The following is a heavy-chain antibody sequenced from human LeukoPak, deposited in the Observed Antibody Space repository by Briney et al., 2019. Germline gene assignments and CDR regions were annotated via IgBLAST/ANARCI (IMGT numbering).Heavy chain of an antibody. D-gene: IGHD6-13*01. J-gene: IGHJ6*02. CDR2: ISSSSSYI. Sequence: GGSLRLSCAASGFTFSSYSMNWVRQAPGKGLGWVSSISSSSSYIYYADSVKGRFTISRDNAKNSLYLQMNSLRAEDTAVYYCARDFAGRYYYYYGMDVWGQGTTVTVSS. CDR3: ARDFAGRYYYYYGMDV. CDR1: GFTFSSYS. V-gene: IGHV3-21*01.